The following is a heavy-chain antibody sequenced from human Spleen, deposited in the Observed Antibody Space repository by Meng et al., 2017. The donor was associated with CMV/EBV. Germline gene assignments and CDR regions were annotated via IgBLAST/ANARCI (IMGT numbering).Heavy chain of an antibody. CDR2: IDSGGTT. D-gene: IGHD5-12*01. J-gene: IGHJ6*02. V-gene: IGHV3-53*01. CDR1: GFTVANNY. CDR3: TTGDIVATIGPGDYYYYYGMDV. Sequence: GGSLRLSCAVSGFTVANNYMSWVRQAPGKGLEWVSLIDSGGTTDYADSMKGRFRISRDNSKNTLYLQMNSLRAEDTAVYYCTTGDIVATIGPGDYYYYYGMDVWGQGTTVTVSS.